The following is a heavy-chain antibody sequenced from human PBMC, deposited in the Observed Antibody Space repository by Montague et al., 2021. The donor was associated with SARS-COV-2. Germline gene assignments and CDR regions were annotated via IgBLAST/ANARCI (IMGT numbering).Heavy chain of an antibody. D-gene: IGHD6-19*01. V-gene: IGHV2-70*01. Sequence: PALVKPTQTLTLTCTFSGFSLSTSGVVVGWIRQPPGKALEWLGIIYWNDDKYYSTSLKTRLTISKDTSKNQVVLTMTNMDPVDTATYYCAREYSSGVYFDYWGQGTLVTVSS. CDR3: AREYSSGVYFDY. CDR1: GFSLSTSGVV. J-gene: IGHJ4*02. CDR2: IYWNDDK.